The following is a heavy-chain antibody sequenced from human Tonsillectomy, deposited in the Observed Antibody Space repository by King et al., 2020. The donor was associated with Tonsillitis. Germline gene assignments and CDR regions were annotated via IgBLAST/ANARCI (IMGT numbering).Heavy chain of an antibody. CDR1: VDSLTSGGYF. CDR2: IYHSGPT. V-gene: IGHV4-31*03. CDR3: ARNRDYGDYVDF. J-gene: IGHJ4*02. Sequence: VQLQESGPGLVRPSQTLSLICSVSVDSLTSGGYFWSWIRQHPDKGLEWIGSIYHSGPTYHTPSLRSRLFMSVDTSKNQFSLGLTSVTAADTAVYYCARNRDYGDYVDFWGQGTLVAVSS. D-gene: IGHD4-17*01.